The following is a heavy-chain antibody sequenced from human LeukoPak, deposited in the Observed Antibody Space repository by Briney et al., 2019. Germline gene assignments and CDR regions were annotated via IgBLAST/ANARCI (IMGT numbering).Heavy chain of an antibody. J-gene: IGHJ6*02. CDR2: IYYSGST. CDR1: GGSFSSGSYY. Sequence: PSETLSLTCTVSGGSFSSGSYYWSWIRQPPGKGLEWIGYIYYSGSTNYNPSLKSRVTISVDTSKNQFSLKLSSVTAADTAVYYCARAPTLYSSSWPYYYYGMDVWGQGTTVTVSS. D-gene: IGHD6-13*01. V-gene: IGHV4-61*01. CDR3: ARAPTLYSSSWPYYYYGMDV.